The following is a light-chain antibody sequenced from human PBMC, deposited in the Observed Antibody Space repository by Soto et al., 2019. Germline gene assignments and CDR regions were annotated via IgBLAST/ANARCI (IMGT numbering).Light chain of an antibody. V-gene: IGKV3-20*01. J-gene: IGKJ1*01. CDR1: QSVTSNY. Sequence: EVVLTQSPGTVSLSPGERATLSCRASQSVTSNYLVWYQQKPGQAPRLLIYAASSRATGIPDRFSGSGSGADFSLTITRLEPEDFAVYYCQQYGSSLTWTFGQGTKVEIK. CDR3: QQYGSSLTWT. CDR2: AAS.